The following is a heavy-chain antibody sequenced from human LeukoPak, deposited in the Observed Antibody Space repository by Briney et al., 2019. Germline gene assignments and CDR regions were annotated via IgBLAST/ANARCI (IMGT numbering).Heavy chain of an antibody. Sequence: SETLSLTCTVSGGSISSSTYCWGWIRQPPGKGLEWIGSFYCSGSTYYNPSLKSRVTISVDTSKNQFSLKLSSVTAADTAVYYCARLRSPVTILYYFDYWGQGALVTVSS. CDR3: ARLRSPVTILYYFDY. J-gene: IGHJ4*02. CDR1: GGSISSSTYC. V-gene: IGHV4-39*01. D-gene: IGHD4-17*01. CDR2: FYCSGST.